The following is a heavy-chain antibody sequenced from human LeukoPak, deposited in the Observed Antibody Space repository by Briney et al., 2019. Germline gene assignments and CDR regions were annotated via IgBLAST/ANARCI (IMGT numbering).Heavy chain of an antibody. J-gene: IGHJ4*02. CDR2: IYYSGST. V-gene: IGHV4-39*01. CDR3: ARHFGSGSFRYFDY. D-gene: IGHD1-26*01. CDR1: GGSISSSSYY. Sequence: SETLSLTCTVSGGSISSSSYYWGWIRQPPGKGLEWIGSIYYSGSTYYNPSLKSRVSISIDTSKNQISLKLRSVTAADTAVYYCARHFGSGSFRYFDYWGQGTLVTVSS.